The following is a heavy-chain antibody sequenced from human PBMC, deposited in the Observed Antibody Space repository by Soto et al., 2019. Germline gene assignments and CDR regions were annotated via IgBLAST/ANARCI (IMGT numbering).Heavy chain of an antibody. CDR2: IIPIFGTA. CDR3: ATTDGYSSSWYGSTDY. J-gene: IGHJ4*02. Sequence: SVKVSCKASGGTFSSYAISWVRQAPGQGLEWMGGIIPIFGTANYAQKFQGRVTITADESTSTAYMELSSLRSEDTAVYYCATTDGYSSSWYGSTDYWGQGTLVTAPQ. CDR1: GGTFSSYA. D-gene: IGHD6-13*01. V-gene: IGHV1-69*13.